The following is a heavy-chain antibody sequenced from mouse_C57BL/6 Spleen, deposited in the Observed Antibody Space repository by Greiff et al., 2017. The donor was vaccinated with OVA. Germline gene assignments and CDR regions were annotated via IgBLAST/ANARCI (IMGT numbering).Heavy chain of an antibody. CDR3: ARSSDYYGSSPFAY. CDR2: IYPSDSET. V-gene: IGHV1-61*01. CDR1: GYTFTSCW. Sequence: QVQLQQPGAELVRPGSSVKLSCKASGYTFTSCWMDWVKQRPGQGLEWIGNIYPSDSETHYNQKFKDKATLTVDKSSSTAYMQLSSLTSEDSAVYYCARSSDYYGSSPFAYWGQGTLVTVSA. J-gene: IGHJ3*01. D-gene: IGHD1-1*01.